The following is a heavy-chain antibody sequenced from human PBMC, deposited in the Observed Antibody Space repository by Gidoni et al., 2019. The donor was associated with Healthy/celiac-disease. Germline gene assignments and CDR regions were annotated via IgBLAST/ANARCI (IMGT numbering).Heavy chain of an antibody. Sequence: EVQLVESGGGLVQPGGSLRPSCAASGFTFSSYAMSWVRQAPGKGLEWVSAISGSGGSTYYADSVKGRFTISRDNSKNTLYLQMNSLRAEDTAVYYCAKVLVSYGDYRAYYFDYWGQGTLVTVSS. D-gene: IGHD4-17*01. CDR1: GFTFSSYA. CDR3: AKVLVSYGDYRAYYFDY. CDR2: ISGSGGST. V-gene: IGHV3-23*04. J-gene: IGHJ4*02.